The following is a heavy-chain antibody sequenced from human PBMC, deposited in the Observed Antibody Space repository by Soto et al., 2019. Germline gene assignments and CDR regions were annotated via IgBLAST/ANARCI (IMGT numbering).Heavy chain of an antibody. V-gene: IGHV1-46*01. J-gene: IGHJ4*02. D-gene: IGHD3-10*01. Sequence: ASVKVSCKASGYTFTSYYMHWVRQAPGQGLEWMGIINPSGGSTSYAQKFQGRVTMTRDTSTSTVYMELSSLRSEDTAVYYCEKVGGVSMVRGVPLYYFDYWGQGLLVTVSS. CDR3: EKVGGVSMVRGVPLYYFDY. CDR2: INPSGGST. CDR1: GYTFTSYY.